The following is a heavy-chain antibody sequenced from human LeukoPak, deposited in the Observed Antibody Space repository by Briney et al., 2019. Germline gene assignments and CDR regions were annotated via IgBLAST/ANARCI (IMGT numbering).Heavy chain of an antibody. J-gene: IGHJ6*03. V-gene: IGHV3-21*01. CDR3: AKDQSWTDYYYYMDV. CDR2: ISSSSSYI. CDR1: GFTFSSYS. Sequence: PGGSLRLSCAASGFTFSSYSMNWVRQAPGKGLEWVSSISSSSSYIYYADSVKGRFTISRDNAKNSLYLQMNSLRAEDTAVYYCAKDQSWTDYYYYMDVWGKGTTVTVSS. D-gene: IGHD6-13*01.